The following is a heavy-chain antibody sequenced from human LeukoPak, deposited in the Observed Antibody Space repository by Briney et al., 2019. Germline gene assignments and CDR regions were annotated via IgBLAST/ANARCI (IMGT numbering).Heavy chain of an antibody. CDR3: ARDRGYYGSGSYFGDY. J-gene: IGHJ4*02. Sequence: GGSLRLSCAASGFTFSSYAMHWVRQAPGKGLEWVSSISSSSSYIYYADSVKGRFTISRDNAKNSLYLQMNSLRAEDTAVYYCARDRGYYGSGSYFGDYWGQGTLVTVSS. D-gene: IGHD3-10*01. V-gene: IGHV3-21*01. CDR2: ISSSSSYI. CDR1: GFTFSSYA.